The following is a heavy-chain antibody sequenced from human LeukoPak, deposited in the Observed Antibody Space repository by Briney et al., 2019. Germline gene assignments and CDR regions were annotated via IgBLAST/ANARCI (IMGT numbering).Heavy chain of an antibody. CDR2: INPNSGGT. Sequence: ASVKVSCKASGYTFTGYYMHWVRQAPGQGLEWMGWINPNSGGTNYAQKLQGRVTMTTDTSTSTAYMELRSLRSDDTAVYYCARDARRYDSSGYYCRFDPWGQGTLVTVSS. V-gene: IGHV1-2*02. CDR1: GYTFTGYY. J-gene: IGHJ5*02. CDR3: ARDARRYDSSGYYCRFDP. D-gene: IGHD3-22*01.